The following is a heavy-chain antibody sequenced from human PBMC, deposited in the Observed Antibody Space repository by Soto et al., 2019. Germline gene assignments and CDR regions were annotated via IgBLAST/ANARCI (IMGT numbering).Heavy chain of an antibody. CDR2: IIPIFGTA. D-gene: IGHD3-9*01. Sequence: GASVKVSCKASGGTFSSYAISWVRQAPGQGLEWMGGIIPIFGTANYAQKFQGRVTITADESTSTAYMELSSLRSEDTAVYYCARGQDYYDILTGYLAEYFQHWGQGTLVTVSS. V-gene: IGHV1-69*13. CDR1: GGTFSSYA. J-gene: IGHJ1*01. CDR3: ARGQDYYDILTGYLAEYFQH.